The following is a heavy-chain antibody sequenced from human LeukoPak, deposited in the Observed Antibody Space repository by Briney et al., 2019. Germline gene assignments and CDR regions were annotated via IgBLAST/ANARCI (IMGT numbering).Heavy chain of an antibody. CDR3: AREEGAVAGDFDY. D-gene: IGHD6-19*01. CDR2: IYYSGST. CDR1: GGSISSYY. V-gene: IGHV4-59*01. Sequence: SETLSLTCTVSGGSISSYYWSWIRQPPGKGLEWIGYIYYSGSTNYNPSLKSRVTISVDTSKNQFSLKLSSVTAADTAVYYCAREEGAVAGDFDYWGQGTLVTVSS. J-gene: IGHJ4*02.